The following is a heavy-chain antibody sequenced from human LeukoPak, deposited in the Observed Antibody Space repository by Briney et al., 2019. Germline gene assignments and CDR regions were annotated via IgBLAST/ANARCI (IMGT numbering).Heavy chain of an antibody. J-gene: IGHJ6*02. CDR3: ARGQGDYDFWGGYYYYGMDV. CDR2: INHSGST. D-gene: IGHD3-3*01. CDR1: GGSFSGYY. Sequence: SETLSLTCAVYGGSFSGYYWSWIRQPPGKGLEWIGEINHSGSTNYNPSLKSRVTISVDTSKNQFSLKLSSVTAADTAVYYCARGQGDYDFWGGYYYYGMDVWGQGTTVTVSS. V-gene: IGHV4-34*01.